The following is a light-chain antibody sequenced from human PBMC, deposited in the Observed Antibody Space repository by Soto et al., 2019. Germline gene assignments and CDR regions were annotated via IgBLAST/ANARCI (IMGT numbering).Light chain of an antibody. Sequence: QSVLTQPPSASGTPGQRVTISCSGSRSSIGSNTVNWYQHLPGSAPKLLIYSNNHRPSGVPDRFSASKAGASASLAISGLQSEGEGDYYCAAWDASLGGFYVFGSGTKVTVL. V-gene: IGLV1-44*01. CDR1: RSSIGSNT. J-gene: IGLJ1*01. CDR2: SNN. CDR3: AAWDASLGGFYV.